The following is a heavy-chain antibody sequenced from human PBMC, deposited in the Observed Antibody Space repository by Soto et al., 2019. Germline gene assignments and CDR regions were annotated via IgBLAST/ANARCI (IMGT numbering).Heavy chain of an antibody. J-gene: IGHJ4*02. V-gene: IGHV4-59*12. CDR1: GGSISSYY. CDR2: IYYSGST. Sequence: PSETLSLTCTVSGGSISSYYWSWIRQPPGKGLEWIGYIYYSGSTNYNPSLKSRVTISVDTSKNQFSLKLSSVTAADTAVYYCARDSPYSSSALDYWGQGTLVTVSS. D-gene: IGHD6-6*01. CDR3: ARDSPYSSSALDY.